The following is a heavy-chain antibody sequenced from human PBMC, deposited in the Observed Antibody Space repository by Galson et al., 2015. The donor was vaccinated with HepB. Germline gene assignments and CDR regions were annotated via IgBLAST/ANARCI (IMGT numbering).Heavy chain of an antibody. D-gene: IGHD3-10*01. J-gene: IGHJ3*02. CDR1: GYTFTGYY. CDR3: ARDSGSYSPDAFDI. Sequence: SVKVAGKASGYTFTGYYMHWVRQAPGQGLEWMGWINPNSGGTNYAQKFQGRVTMTRDTSISTAYMELSRLRSDDTAVYYCARDSGSYSPDAFDIWGQGTMVTVSS. CDR2: INPNSGGT. V-gene: IGHV1-2*02.